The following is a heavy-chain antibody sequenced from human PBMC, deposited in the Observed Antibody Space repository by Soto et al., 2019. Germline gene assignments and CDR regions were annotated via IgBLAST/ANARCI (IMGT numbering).Heavy chain of an antibody. CDR2: ISGSGGST. J-gene: IGHJ6*02. Sequence: GGSLRLSCAASGFTFSSYAMSWVRQAPGKGLEWVSAISGSGGSTYYADSVKGRFTISRDNSKNTLYLQMNSLRAEDTAVYYCAKEGYCSSTSCLSYYYYGMDVWGQGTTVTVSS. V-gene: IGHV3-23*01. CDR3: AKEGYCSSTSCLSYYYYGMDV. CDR1: GFTFSSYA. D-gene: IGHD2-2*01.